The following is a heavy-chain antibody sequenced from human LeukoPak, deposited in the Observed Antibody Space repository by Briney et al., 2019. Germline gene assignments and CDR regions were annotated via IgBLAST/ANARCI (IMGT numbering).Heavy chain of an antibody. CDR3: ARSQLLLEEYFQH. CDR1: GFTFSSYG. Sequence: GGSLRLSCAASGFTFSSYGMHWVRQAPGKGLEWVAFIRYDGSNKYYADSVKGRFTISRDNSKNTLYLQMNSLRAEDTAVYYCARSQLLLEEYFQHWGQGTLVTVSS. D-gene: IGHD3-22*01. J-gene: IGHJ1*01. V-gene: IGHV3-30*02. CDR2: IRYDGSNK.